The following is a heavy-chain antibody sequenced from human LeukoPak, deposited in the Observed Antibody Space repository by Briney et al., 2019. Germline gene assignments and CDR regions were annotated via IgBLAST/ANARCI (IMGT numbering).Heavy chain of an antibody. CDR3: ARAHRGYYDSSGLDAFDI. D-gene: IGHD3-22*01. V-gene: IGHV3-30-3*01. J-gene: IGHJ3*02. CDR1: GFTFSSYA. Sequence: PGGSLRLSCAASGFTFSSYAMHWVRQAPGKGLEWVAVISYDGSNKYYADSVKGRFTISRDNSKNTLYLQMNSLRAEDTAVYYCARAHRGYYDSSGLDAFDIWGQGTMVTVSS. CDR2: ISYDGSNK.